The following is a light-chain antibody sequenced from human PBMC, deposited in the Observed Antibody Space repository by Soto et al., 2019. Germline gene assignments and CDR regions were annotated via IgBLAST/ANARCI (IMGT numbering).Light chain of an antibody. Sequence: DIQMTQSPSSLSASVGDRVTITCRASQSISSYLNWYQQKPGKAPKLLIYAASSLQSGVPSRFSGRGSGTDFTLTISSLQPEDFATYYCQQSYSTLETFGQGTKLEIK. V-gene: IGKV1-39*01. CDR1: QSISSY. CDR2: AAS. CDR3: QQSYSTLET. J-gene: IGKJ2*01.